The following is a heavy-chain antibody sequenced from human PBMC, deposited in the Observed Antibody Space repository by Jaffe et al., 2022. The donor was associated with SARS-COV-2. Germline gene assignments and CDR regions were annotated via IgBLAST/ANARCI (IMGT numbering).Heavy chain of an antibody. D-gene: IGHD2-2*01. CDR2: MNPNSGNT. J-gene: IGHJ4*02. CDR1: GYTFTSYD. Sequence: QVQLVQSGAEVKKPGASVKVSCKASGYTFTSYDINWVRQATGQGLEWMGWMNPNSGNTGYAQKFQGRVTMTRNTSISTAYMELSSLRSEDTAVYYCARAIGGIYCSSTSCFSVYGDYVKETLDYWGQGTLVTVSS. V-gene: IGHV1-8*01. CDR3: ARAIGGIYCSSTSCFSVYGDYVKETLDY.